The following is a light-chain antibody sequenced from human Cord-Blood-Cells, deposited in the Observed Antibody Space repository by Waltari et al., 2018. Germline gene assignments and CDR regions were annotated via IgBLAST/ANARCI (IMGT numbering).Light chain of an antibody. V-gene: IGKV1-39*01. CDR1: QSISSY. Sequence: DIQMTQSLSSLSASVRDRVTVTCRASQSISSYLNWYQQKPGKAPKLLIYAASSLQSGVPSRFSGSGSGTDFTLTISSLQPEDFATYYCQQSYSTPYTFGQGTKLEIK. CDR3: QQSYSTPYT. CDR2: AAS. J-gene: IGKJ2*01.